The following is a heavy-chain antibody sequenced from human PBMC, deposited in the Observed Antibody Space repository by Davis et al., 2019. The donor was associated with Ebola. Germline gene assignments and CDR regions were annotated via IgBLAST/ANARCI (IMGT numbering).Heavy chain of an antibody. Sequence: GESLKISCAASGFDFSSYAMSWVRQAPGKGLEWVSGISGTGHSTDYADSVKGRFTVSRDTSRNTLYLQMNSLRAEDTATYFCAKDGSTAWARQYYGVDVWGQGTTVTVSS. CDR3: AKDGSTAWARQYYGVDV. CDR1: GFDFSSYA. J-gene: IGHJ6*02. CDR2: ISGTGHST. D-gene: IGHD1-26*01. V-gene: IGHV3-23*01.